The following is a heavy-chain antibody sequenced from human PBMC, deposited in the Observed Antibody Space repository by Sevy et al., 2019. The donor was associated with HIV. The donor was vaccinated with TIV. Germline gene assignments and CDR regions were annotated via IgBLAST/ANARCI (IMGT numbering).Heavy chain of an antibody. J-gene: IGHJ4*02. V-gene: IGHV3-11*01. CDR1: GFTFSDYY. CDR3: ARRPRNYLDY. Sequence: GGSLRLSCSASGFTFSDYYMSWIRQAPGKGLEWVSYISSGGNTIYYADSVKGRFTISRDNAKNSLYLQMNSLRAEDTAVYYCARRPRNYLDYWGQGTLVTVSS. CDR2: ISSGGNTI.